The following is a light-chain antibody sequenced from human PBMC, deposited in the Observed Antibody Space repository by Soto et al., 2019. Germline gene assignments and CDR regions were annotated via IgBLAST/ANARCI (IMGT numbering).Light chain of an antibody. CDR3: CSYAGNRTFV. V-gene: IGLV2-23*03. Sequence: QLVLTQPASVSGSPGQSITISCTATSSDFGIYDLVSWYQQHPGKAPKVIIFEGNKRPSGVSNRFSASTSGNTASLTISGLQAEDEADYHCCSYAGNRTFVFGGGTKLTVL. CDR2: EGN. J-gene: IGLJ2*01. CDR1: SSDFGIYDL.